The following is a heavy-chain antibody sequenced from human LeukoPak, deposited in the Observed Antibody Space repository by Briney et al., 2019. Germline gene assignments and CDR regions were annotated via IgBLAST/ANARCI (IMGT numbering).Heavy chain of an antibody. Sequence: SETLSLTCTVSGGSISSSSYYWGWVRQPPGKGLEWVGSIFYSGTTYYTPSLKSRATISVDTSKPQFSLKLSSVTAADTAVYYRARQMTTGSPFDYWGQGTLVTVSS. CDR1: GGSISSSSYY. J-gene: IGHJ4*02. D-gene: IGHD4-11*01. CDR2: IFYSGTT. V-gene: IGHV4-39*01. CDR3: ARQMTTGSPFDY.